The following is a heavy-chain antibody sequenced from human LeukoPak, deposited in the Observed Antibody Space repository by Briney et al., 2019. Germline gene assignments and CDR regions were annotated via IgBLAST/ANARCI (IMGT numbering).Heavy chain of an antibody. J-gene: IGHJ5*02. CDR3: AREKMATIPNWFDP. V-gene: IGHV1-2*02. D-gene: IGHD5-24*01. CDR1: GYTFTGYY. Sequence: EASLKVSCKASGYTFTGYYMHWVRQAPGQGLEWMGWINPNSGGTNYAQKFQGRVTMTRDTSISTAYMELSRLRSDDTAVYYCAREKMATIPNWFDPWGQGTLVTVSS. CDR2: INPNSGGT.